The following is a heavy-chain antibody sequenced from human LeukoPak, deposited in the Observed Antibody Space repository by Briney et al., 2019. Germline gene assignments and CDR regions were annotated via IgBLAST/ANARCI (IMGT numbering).Heavy chain of an antibody. Sequence: GASVKVSCKASGYTFTSYGISWVRQAPGQGLEWMGWISAYNGNTNYAQKLQGRVTMTTDTSTSTAYMELRILRSGATAVYYCARAGVVVAAGTRWVDPWGQGTLVTVSS. CDR3: ARAGVVVAAGTRWVDP. J-gene: IGHJ5*02. V-gene: IGHV1-18*01. CDR1: GYTFTSYG. CDR2: ISAYNGNT. D-gene: IGHD2-15*01.